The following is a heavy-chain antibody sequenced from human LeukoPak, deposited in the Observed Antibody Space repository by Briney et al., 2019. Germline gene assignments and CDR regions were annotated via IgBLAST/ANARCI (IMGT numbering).Heavy chain of an antibody. CDR2: ISSSGSTI. V-gene: IGHV3-11*01. CDR1: GFTFSDYY. CDR3: ARGVAAPYWYFDL. D-gene: IGHD6-13*01. Sequence: PGGSLRLSCAASGFTFSDYYMSWIRQAPGKGLEWVSNISSSGSTIYYADSVKGRFTISRDNAKNSLYLQMNSLRAEDAAVYYCARGVAAPYWYFDLWGRGTLVTVSS. J-gene: IGHJ2*01.